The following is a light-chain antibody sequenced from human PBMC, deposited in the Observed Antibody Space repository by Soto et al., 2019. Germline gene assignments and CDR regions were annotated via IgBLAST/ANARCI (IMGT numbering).Light chain of an antibody. CDR3: CSYVGARTYV. CDR1: ISDVGSSGP. J-gene: IGLJ1*01. V-gene: IGLV2-23*01. Sequence: QSALAQPASVAGSPGQSITISCSGSISDVGSSGPVSWYQHHPGQVPKLIIYEGSRRPSGISSRFSGSKTGNTASLTITGLQAEDEANYYCCSYVGARTYVFGTGTKVTVL. CDR2: EGS.